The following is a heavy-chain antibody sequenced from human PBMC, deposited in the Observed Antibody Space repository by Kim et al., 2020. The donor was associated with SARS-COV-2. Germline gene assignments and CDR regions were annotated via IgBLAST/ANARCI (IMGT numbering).Heavy chain of an antibody. CDR1: GFTFSSYE. V-gene: IGHV3-48*03. CDR2: ISSSGSTI. J-gene: IGHJ6*02. Sequence: GGSLRLSCAATGFTFSSYEMNWVRQAPGKGLEWVSYISSSGSTIYYVDSVKGRFTISRDNAKNSLYLQMNSLRAEDTAVYYCARENYGSGRGYYYYYYVMGVWCQGTTVTVSS. CDR3: ARENYGSGRGYYYYYYVMGV. D-gene: IGHD3-10*01.